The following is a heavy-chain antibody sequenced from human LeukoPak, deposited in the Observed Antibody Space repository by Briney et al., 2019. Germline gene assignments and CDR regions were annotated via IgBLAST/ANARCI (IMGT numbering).Heavy chain of an antibody. CDR3: AREAFDSGYPNAFDI. D-gene: IGHD3-22*01. J-gene: IGHJ3*02. V-gene: IGHV3-30-3*01. Sequence: GGSLRLSCAASGFTFSSYAMHWVRQAPGKGLEWVTVISYDGSNKYYADSVKGRFTISRDNSKNTLYLQMNSLRAEDTAVYYCAREAFDSGYPNAFDIWGQGTMVTVSS. CDR2: ISYDGSNK. CDR1: GFTFSSYA.